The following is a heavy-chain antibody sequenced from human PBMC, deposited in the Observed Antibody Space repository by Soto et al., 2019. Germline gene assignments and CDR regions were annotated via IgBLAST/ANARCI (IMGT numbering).Heavy chain of an antibody. CDR3: ARDQGSYLHYNTRGFSSNFDY. D-gene: IGHD1-26*01. V-gene: IGHV1-46*01. J-gene: IGHJ4*02. CDR1: GYTFTSYY. Sequence: ASVKVSCKASGYTFTSYYMHWVRQAPGQGLEWMGIINPSGGSTSYAQKFQGRVTMTRDTSTSTVYMELSSLRPEDTAVYYCARDQGSYLHYNTRGFSSNFDYWGQGTLVTVSS. CDR2: INPSGGST.